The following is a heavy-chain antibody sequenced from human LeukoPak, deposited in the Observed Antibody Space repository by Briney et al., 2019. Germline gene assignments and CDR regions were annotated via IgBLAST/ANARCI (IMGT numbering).Heavy chain of an antibody. J-gene: IGHJ3*02. CDR2: NSGSGGST. CDR1: RFAFSSYA. V-gene: IGHV3-23*01. CDR3: AKDAGGVAFDI. D-gene: IGHD3-10*01. Sequence: GGSLRLSCAASRFAFSSYAISGVRQAPGKGLEGVSANSGSGGSTSSADSVKARFTISRDNSKTPLYLQMNSLRAEDTAVYYCAKDAGGVAFDIWGKGTMVTASS.